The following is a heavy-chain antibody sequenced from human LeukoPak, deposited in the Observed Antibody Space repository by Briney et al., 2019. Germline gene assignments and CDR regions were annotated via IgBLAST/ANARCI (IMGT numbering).Heavy chain of an antibody. CDR3: ARTYDFGRGPPGDAFDN. CDR1: GFPFSDTW. Sequence: GGSLRLSCAASGFPFSDTWMSWVRQAPGKGPEWVSYIDARSGITYYADSVQGRFTISRDNAKESVFLQMNSLRADDTAVYYCARTYDFGRGPPGDAFDNWGPGTSVIVSS. J-gene: IGHJ3*02. CDR2: IDARSGIT. V-gene: IGHV3-11*06. D-gene: IGHD3-3*01.